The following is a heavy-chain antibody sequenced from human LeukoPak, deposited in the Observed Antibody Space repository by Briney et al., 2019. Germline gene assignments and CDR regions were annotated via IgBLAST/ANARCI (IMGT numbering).Heavy chain of an antibody. V-gene: IGHV3-23*01. Sequence: GGSLRLSCAASGVTFSSYAMSWVRQAPGKGLEWVSAISGSGGSTYYADSVKGRFTISRGTSKNTLYLQMNSLRAEDTAVYYCAKGQITTVDYWGQGTLVTVSS. CDR3: AKGQITTVDY. CDR2: ISGSGGST. J-gene: IGHJ4*02. D-gene: IGHD3-22*01. CDR1: GVTFSSYA.